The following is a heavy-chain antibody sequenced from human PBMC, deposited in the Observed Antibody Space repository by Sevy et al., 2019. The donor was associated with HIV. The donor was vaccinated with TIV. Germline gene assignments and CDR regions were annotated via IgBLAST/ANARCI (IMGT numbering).Heavy chain of an antibody. CDR1: GFTFSSYS. V-gene: IGHV3-48*01. CDR3: ARDCSSTSCLWGLDV. D-gene: IGHD2-2*01. J-gene: IGHJ6*02. Sequence: GGSLRLSCAASGFTFSSYSMNWVRQAPGKGLEWVSYISSSSSTIYYADSVKGRFTISSDNAKNSLYLQMNSLRAEDTAMYYCARDCSSTSCLWGLDVWGQGTTVTVSS. CDR2: ISSSSSTI.